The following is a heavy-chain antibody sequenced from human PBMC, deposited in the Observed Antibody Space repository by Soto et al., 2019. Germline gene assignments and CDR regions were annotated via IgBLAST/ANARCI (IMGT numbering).Heavy chain of an antibody. Sequence: QLVESGGGLVKTGGSLRLSCVASGFTFSSYSLDWVRQAPGKGLEWVSSISSSSSYIFYADSVKGRFTISRDNAKNSLYLQMDSLRAEYTAVYYCAREPSVLYAFDSWGQGTLVTVSS. CDR1: GFTFSSYS. D-gene: IGHD2-8*01. V-gene: IGHV3-21*02. CDR2: ISSSSSYI. CDR3: AREPSVLYAFDS. J-gene: IGHJ4*02.